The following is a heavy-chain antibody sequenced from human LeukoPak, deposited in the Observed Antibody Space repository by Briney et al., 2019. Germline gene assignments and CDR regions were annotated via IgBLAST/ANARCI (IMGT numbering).Heavy chain of an antibody. D-gene: IGHD6-13*01. CDR2: ISGSGNTI. V-gene: IGHV3-48*03. J-gene: IGHJ4*02. CDR1: GFTFSSYE. Sequence: GGSLRLSCAASGFTFSSYEMHWVRQAPGKGLEWVSYISGSGNTIYYADSVKGRFTISTDTDKNSLFLQMNSLRAEDTAVYYCARYTNGYSTFFDYWGQGTLVTVSS. CDR3: ARYTNGYSTFFDY.